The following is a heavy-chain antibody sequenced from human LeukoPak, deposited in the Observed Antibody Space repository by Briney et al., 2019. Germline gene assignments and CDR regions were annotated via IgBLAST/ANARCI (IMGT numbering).Heavy chain of an antibody. V-gene: IGHV3-30*18. D-gene: IGHD6-19*01. CDR1: GFTFSSYG. Sequence: GGSLRLSCAASGFTFSSYGMHWVRQAPGKGLEWVAVISYDGSNKYYADSVKGRFTISRDNSKNTLYLQMNSLRAEDTAVYYCAKDGKSVAVYGMDVWGQGTTVTVSS. CDR3: AKDGKSVAVYGMDV. CDR2: ISYDGSNK. J-gene: IGHJ6*02.